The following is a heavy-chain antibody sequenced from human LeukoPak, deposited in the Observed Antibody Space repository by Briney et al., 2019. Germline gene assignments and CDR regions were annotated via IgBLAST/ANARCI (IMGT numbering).Heavy chain of an antibody. Sequence: SETLSLTCTVSGGFINSYYWSWIRQPAGKGLEWIGRVYTSGITNYNPSLKGRITMSVDTPKNQFSLKLTSVTAADTAVYYCARHNGFDRGYYYYMDVWGKGTTVTVSS. CDR3: ARHNGFDRGYYYYMDV. CDR1: GGFINSYY. D-gene: IGHD3-9*01. V-gene: IGHV4-4*07. J-gene: IGHJ6*03. CDR2: VYTSGIT.